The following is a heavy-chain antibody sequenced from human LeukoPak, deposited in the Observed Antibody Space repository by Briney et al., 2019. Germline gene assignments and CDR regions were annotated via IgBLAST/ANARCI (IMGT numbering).Heavy chain of an antibody. CDR1: GGSISSGDYY. D-gene: IGHD2-2*01. V-gene: IGHV4-30-4*01. CDR3: ARLCSSTSCFLPYGMDV. Sequence: SQTLSLNCTVSGGSISSGDYYWSWIRQPPGKGLEWIGYIYYSGSTYYNPSLKSRVTISVDTSKNQFSLKLSSVTAADTAVYYCARLCSSTSCFLPYGMDVWGQGTTVTVSS. J-gene: IGHJ6*02. CDR2: IYYSGST.